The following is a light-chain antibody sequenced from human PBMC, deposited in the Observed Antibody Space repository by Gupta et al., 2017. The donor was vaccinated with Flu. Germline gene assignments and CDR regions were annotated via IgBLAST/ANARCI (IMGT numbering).Light chain of an antibody. CDR2: AAS. CDR1: QSISSY. V-gene: IGKV1-39*01. J-gene: IGKJ3*01. Sequence: DIQMTQSPSSLSASVGDRVTITCRASQSISSYLNWYQQKPGKAPKLLIYAASSLQSGVPSRFSGRGSGTDFTLTISSLQPEDFATYYCQQSYSTPSFGHGTKVDIK. CDR3: QQSYSTPS.